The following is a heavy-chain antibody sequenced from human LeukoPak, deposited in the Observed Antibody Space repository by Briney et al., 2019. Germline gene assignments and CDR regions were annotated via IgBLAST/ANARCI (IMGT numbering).Heavy chain of an antibody. Sequence: SETLSLTCTVSGGSISSYYWSWLPEPPGKGLEWFGYIYYSGSTNCNPSVKSRVAMSVGTSKKQFSLKLSSLTAADTAVYYCARGGTAVIAPYAFDIWGQGTMVTVSS. V-gene: IGHV4-59*01. CDR1: GGSISSYY. D-gene: IGHD4-23*01. CDR3: ARGGTAVIAPYAFDI. CDR2: IYYSGST. J-gene: IGHJ3*02.